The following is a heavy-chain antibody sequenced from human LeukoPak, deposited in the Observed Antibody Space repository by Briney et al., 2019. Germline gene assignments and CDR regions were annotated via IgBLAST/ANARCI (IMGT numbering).Heavy chain of an antibody. V-gene: IGHV3-33*01. Sequence: GGSLRLSCAASGFTFSGYGMHWVRQAPGKGLEWVAVIWYDGSNKYYADSVKGRFTISRDNSKNTLYLQMNSLRAEDTAVYYCARDPGSSGSYLYYFDYWGQGTLVTVSS. CDR2: IWYDGSNK. J-gene: IGHJ4*02. CDR1: GFTFSGYG. CDR3: ARDPGSSGSYLYYFDY. D-gene: IGHD1-26*01.